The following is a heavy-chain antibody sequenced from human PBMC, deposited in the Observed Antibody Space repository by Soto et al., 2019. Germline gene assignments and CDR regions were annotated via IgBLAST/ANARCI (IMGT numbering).Heavy chain of an antibody. J-gene: IGHJ4*02. V-gene: IGHV1-58*01. CDR2: IVVGSGNT. D-gene: IGHD3-10*01. Sequence: SVEVSCKASGFTFTSSAVQWVRQARGQRLEWIGWIVVGSGNTNYAQKFQERVTITRDMSTSTAYMELSSLRSEDTAVYYCAAERYSMVRGVIPDYWGQGTLVTVSS. CDR1: GFTFTSSA. CDR3: AAERYSMVRGVIPDY.